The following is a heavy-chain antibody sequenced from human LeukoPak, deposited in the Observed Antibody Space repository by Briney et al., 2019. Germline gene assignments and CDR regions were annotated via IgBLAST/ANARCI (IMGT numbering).Heavy chain of an antibody. V-gene: IGHV4-61*02. CDR2: IYTSGST. Sequence: PSQTLSLTCTVSGGSISSGSYYWSWIRQPAGKGLEWIGRIYTSGSTNYNPSLKSRVTISVDTSKNQFSLKLSSVTAADTAVYYCARATPYFLEWLFIPPTYYMDVWGKGTTVTVSS. D-gene: IGHD3-3*01. J-gene: IGHJ6*03. CDR1: GGSISSGSYY. CDR3: ARATPYFLEWLFIPPTYYMDV.